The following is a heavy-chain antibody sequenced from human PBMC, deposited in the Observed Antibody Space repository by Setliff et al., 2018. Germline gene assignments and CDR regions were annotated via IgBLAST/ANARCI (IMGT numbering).Heavy chain of an antibody. V-gene: IGHV1-46*01. CDR1: GYTFTGYY. J-gene: IGHJ6*03. CDR2: IDPSGDYT. Sequence: ASVKVSCKASGYTFTGYYMHWVRQAPGQGLEWMGIIDPSGDYTNYGQKFQGRVTMTRDTSTTTVYMELSSLTSDDTAVYYCAREGVDTRSSTDYRYYMDVWGKGTTVTVSS. CDR3: AREGVDTRSSTDYRYYMDV. D-gene: IGHD5-18*01.